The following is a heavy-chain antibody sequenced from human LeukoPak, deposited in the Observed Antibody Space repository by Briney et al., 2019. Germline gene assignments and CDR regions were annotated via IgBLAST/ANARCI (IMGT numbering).Heavy chain of an antibody. D-gene: IGHD3-10*01. V-gene: IGHV3-33*01. CDR1: GFTFSSYG. Sequence: GGPLRLSCAASGFTFSSYGMHWVRQAPGKGLEWVAVIWYDGSNKYYVDSVKGRFTISRGNSKNTLYLQMNSLRAEDTAVYYCARGAYGSGTYHDFDIWGQGTMVTVSS. J-gene: IGHJ3*02. CDR2: IWYDGSNK. CDR3: ARGAYGSGTYHDFDI.